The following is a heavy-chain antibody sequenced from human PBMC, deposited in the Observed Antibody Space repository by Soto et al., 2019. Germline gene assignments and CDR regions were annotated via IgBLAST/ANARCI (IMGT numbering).Heavy chain of an antibody. CDR1: GFTFSSYS. Sequence: GGSLRLSCAASGFTFSSYSMNWVRQAPGKGLEWVSSISSSSYIYYADSVKGRFTISRDNAKNSLYLQMNSLRAEDTAVYYCARDPGYDSSGYQDYWGQGTLVTVS. V-gene: IGHV3-21*01. D-gene: IGHD3-22*01. CDR2: ISSSSYI. CDR3: ARDPGYDSSGYQDY. J-gene: IGHJ4*02.